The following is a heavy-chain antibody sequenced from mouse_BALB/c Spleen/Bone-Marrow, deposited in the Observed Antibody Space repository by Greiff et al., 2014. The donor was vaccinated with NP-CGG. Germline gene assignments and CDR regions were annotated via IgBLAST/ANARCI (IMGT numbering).Heavy chain of an antibody. J-gene: IGHJ3*01. V-gene: IGHV14-3*02. Sequence: EVQLQQSGAELVKPGASVMLSCTASGFNIKDTYMHWVKQRPEQGLEWIGRIDPANGNTKYDPKFQGKATITADTSSNTAYLQLSSLTSEDTAVYYCAFYYYGSSLFAYWGKGTLVTVSA. CDR3: AFYYYGSSLFAY. CDR1: GFNIKDTY. CDR2: IDPANGNT. D-gene: IGHD1-1*01.